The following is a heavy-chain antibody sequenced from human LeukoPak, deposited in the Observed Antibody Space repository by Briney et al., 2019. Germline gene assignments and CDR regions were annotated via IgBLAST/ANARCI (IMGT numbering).Heavy chain of an antibody. D-gene: IGHD5-18*01. CDR1: GFTFDDYA. CDR2: ISWNSGSI. Sequence: GGSLRLSCAASGFTFDDYAMHWVRQAPGKGLEWASGISWNSGSIDYADSVKGRFTISRDNAKNSLYLQMNSLRAEDTALYYCAKDVYSYGREFDYWGQGTLVTVSS. CDR3: AKDVYSYGREFDY. V-gene: IGHV3-9*01. J-gene: IGHJ4*02.